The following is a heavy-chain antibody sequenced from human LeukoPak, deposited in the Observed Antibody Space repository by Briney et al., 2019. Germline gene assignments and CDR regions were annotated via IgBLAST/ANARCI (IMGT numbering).Heavy chain of an antibody. V-gene: IGHV4-4*07. CDR3: ARVDDSSGYYLRDWYFDL. D-gene: IGHD3-22*01. Sequence: PSETLSLTCTVSGGSISSYYWSWIPQPAGKGLEWIGRIYTSGSTNYNPSLKSRVTMSVDTSKNQFSLKLSSVTAADTAVYYCARVDDSSGYYLRDWYFDLWGRGTLVTVSS. J-gene: IGHJ2*01. CDR2: IYTSGST. CDR1: GGSISSYY.